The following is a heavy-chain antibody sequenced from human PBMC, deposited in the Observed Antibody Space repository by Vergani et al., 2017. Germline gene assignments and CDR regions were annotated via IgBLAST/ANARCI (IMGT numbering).Heavy chain of an antibody. Sequence: EVQLLESGGDLVQPGGSLRLSCAASGFTFNHYAMNWVRQAPGKGLEWVSGISGSGGSTYYAGSVKGRFTISRDSSKNTLYLQMNSLSAGDTAVYYCAKAIPRNSGYDYLYDYHAMDVWGQGTTVTVSS. CDR1: GFTFNHYA. D-gene: IGHD5-12*01. CDR2: ISGSGGST. J-gene: IGHJ6*02. V-gene: IGHV3-23*01. CDR3: AKAIPRNSGYDYLYDYHAMDV.